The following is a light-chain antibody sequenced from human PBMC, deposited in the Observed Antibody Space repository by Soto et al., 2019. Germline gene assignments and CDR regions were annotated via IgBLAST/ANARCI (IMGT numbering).Light chain of an antibody. J-gene: IGKJ1*01. CDR2: GAS. CDR3: QQYGRSPWT. CDR1: QSVSSSY. V-gene: IGKV3-20*01. Sequence: ETVLTQSPDTLSLSPGERATLSCRASQSVSSSYLAWYQQKPGQAPRLLIYGASSRATGIPDRFSGSGSGTDFSLTISRLEPEDFAVYYCQQYGRSPWTFGQGTKVEIK.